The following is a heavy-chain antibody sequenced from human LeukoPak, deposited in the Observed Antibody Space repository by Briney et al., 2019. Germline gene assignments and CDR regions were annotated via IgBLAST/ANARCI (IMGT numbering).Heavy chain of an antibody. V-gene: IGHV3-23*01. D-gene: IGHD3-22*01. CDR1: GFTFSSYA. CDR3: AKLRTNNDYYDSSGYYSFCDY. Sequence: GGSLRLSCAASGFTFSSYAMSWVRQAPGKGLEWVSAISGSGGSTYYADSVKGRFTISRDNSKNTLYLQMNSLRAEDTAVYYCAKLRTNNDYYDSSGYYSFCDYWGQGTPVTVSS. J-gene: IGHJ4*02. CDR2: ISGSGGST.